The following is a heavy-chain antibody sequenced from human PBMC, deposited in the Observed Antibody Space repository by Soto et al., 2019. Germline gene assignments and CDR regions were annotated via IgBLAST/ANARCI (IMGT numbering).Heavy chain of an antibody. CDR2: INRDGIKN. J-gene: IGHJ3*02. CDR1: GFTLSAYW. CDR3: ARDVSPGSSSLYLDAFDI. V-gene: IGHV3-7*05. D-gene: IGHD6-13*01. Sequence: EVQLEESGGDLVQPGGSLRLSCAASGFTLSAYWMTWVRQAPGKGREWVANINRDGIKNSYLDSVRGRFTISRDNVGNSLYLQMDSLRADDTALYYCARDVSPGSSSLYLDAFDIWGQGTMVTVSS.